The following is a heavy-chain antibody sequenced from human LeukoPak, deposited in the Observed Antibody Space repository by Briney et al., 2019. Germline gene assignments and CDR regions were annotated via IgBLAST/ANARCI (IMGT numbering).Heavy chain of an antibody. V-gene: IGHV3-21*01. CDR3: ARDESLFDSKTYRPFDY. J-gene: IGHJ4*02. Sequence: PGGSLRLSCAASGFTFSTYTMNWVRQTPGKGLEWVSSISRSSGYKYYADSVKGRFTVSRDNAKNSLYLQMNSLRPEDSAVYYCARDESLFDSKTYRPFDYWGQGTLVTVSS. CDR1: GFTFSTYT. D-gene: IGHD3-22*01. CDR2: ISRSSGYK.